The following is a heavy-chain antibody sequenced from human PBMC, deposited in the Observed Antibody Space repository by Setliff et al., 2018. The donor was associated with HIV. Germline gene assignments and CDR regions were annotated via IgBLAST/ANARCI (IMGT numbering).Heavy chain of an antibody. V-gene: IGHV4-31*02. J-gene: IGHJ4*02. CDR2: VYYSGST. D-gene: IGHD3-3*01. Sequence: PSETLSLTCSVSGGSISSSGYYWSWIRQHPGKGLDWIGRVYYSGSTDYNPSLQSRATLSIDTSKNQFSLKLTSVIAEDTAIYYCARGPFVLRFLERLVYFDYWGQGKLVTVSS. CDR3: ARGPFVLRFLERLVYFDY. CDR1: GGSISSSGYY.